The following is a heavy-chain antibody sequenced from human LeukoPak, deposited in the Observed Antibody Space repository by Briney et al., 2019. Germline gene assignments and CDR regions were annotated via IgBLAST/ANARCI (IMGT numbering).Heavy chain of an antibody. CDR1: GFTFSNYA. Sequence: PGGSLRLSCAASGFTFSNYAMSWVRQAPGKGLEWVSAISGSGGSTYYADSVKGRFTISRDNSKNTLYLQMNSLRAEDTAVYYCAKDLDIVVVPAANWFDPWGQGTLVTVSS. V-gene: IGHV3-23*01. CDR2: ISGSGGST. D-gene: IGHD2-2*03. J-gene: IGHJ5*02. CDR3: AKDLDIVVVPAANWFDP.